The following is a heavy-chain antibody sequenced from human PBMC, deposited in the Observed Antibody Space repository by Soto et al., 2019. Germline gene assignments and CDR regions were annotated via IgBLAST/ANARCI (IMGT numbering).Heavy chain of an antibody. CDR2: IIPIFGTA. Sequence: QVQLVQSGAEVKKPGSSVKVSCKASGGTFSSYAISWVRQAPGQGLEWMGGIIPIFGTANYAQKFQGRVTITADESTSTAYMELSSLRSEDTAVYYCARGSGVPYYYYYCGMDVWGQGTTVTVSS. CDR1: GGTFSSYA. V-gene: IGHV1-69*12. J-gene: IGHJ6*02. CDR3: ARGSGVPYYYYYCGMDV. D-gene: IGHD3-10*01.